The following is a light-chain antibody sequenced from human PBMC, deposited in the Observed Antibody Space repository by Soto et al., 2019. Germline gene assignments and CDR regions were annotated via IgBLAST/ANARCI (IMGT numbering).Light chain of an antibody. CDR3: SSFAGGGNPVL. J-gene: IGLJ2*01. Sequence: QSVLTQPPSASGSLGQSVTISCTGTSSEVGGYNYVSWHQQHPGKAPKVMIYEVTKRPPGVPDRFSGSKSGNTASLTVSGLQAEDEAAHYCSSFAGGGNPVLLGGGTKLTVL. CDR2: EVT. CDR1: SSEVGGYNY. V-gene: IGLV2-8*01.